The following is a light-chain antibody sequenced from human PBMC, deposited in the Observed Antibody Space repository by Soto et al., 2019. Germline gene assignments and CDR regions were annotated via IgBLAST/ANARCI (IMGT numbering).Light chain of an antibody. Sequence: IQMTQSPSTLSASVGDRVTITCRASQSISIWLAWYQQKPGKAPKLLIYKASSLESEVPSRFSGSGSGTEFTLTINSLQPNDSATYYCQQYNSDSTFGQGNKVEIK. CDR3: QQYNSDST. J-gene: IGKJ1*01. CDR1: QSISIW. V-gene: IGKV1-5*03. CDR2: KAS.